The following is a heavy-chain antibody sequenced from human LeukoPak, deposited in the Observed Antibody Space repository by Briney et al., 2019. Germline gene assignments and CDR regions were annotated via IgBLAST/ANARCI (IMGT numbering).Heavy chain of an antibody. CDR1: GFTFSSYA. CDR2: ISYDGSNK. CDR3: ARDYSTAATSDY. V-gene: IGHV3-30-3*01. D-gene: IGHD2-15*01. Sequence: GGSLRLSCAASGFTFSSYAMHWVRQAPGKGLEWVVVISYDGSNKYYADSVKGRFTISRDNSKNTLYLQMNSLRAEDTAVYYCARDYSTAATSDYWGQGTLVTVSS. J-gene: IGHJ4*02.